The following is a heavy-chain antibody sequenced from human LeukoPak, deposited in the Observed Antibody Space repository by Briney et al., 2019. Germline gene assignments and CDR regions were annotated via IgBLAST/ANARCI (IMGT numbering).Heavy chain of an antibody. D-gene: IGHD5-12*01. J-gene: IGHJ3*02. CDR2: ISFDGSEK. CDR3: AGAYSDYDWTFRPLGDAFDI. V-gene: IGHV3-30-3*02. CDR1: GFTLSRYA. Sequence: PGRSLRLSCAVSGFTLSRYAIHWVRQAPGKGPEWVAVISFDGSEKHYADSVKGRFTISKDDSKNTLFLQMNDVRAEDTALYYCAGAYSDYDWTFRPLGDAFDIWGQGTMVTVSS.